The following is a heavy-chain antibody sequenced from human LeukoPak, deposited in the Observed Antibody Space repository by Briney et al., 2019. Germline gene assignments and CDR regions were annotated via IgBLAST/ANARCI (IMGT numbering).Heavy chain of an antibody. J-gene: IGHJ4*02. V-gene: IGHV4-59*12. Sequence: PSETLSLTCTVSGGSISSYYWSWIRQPPGKGLEWIGCIYYSGYTNYKSSLKSRVTISADTSKNQFSLKLKSVTAADTAVYYCARDMEYSSSHWSQGTVVTVSS. CDR2: IYYSGYT. D-gene: IGHD6-13*01. CDR1: GGSISSYY. CDR3: ARDMEYSSSH.